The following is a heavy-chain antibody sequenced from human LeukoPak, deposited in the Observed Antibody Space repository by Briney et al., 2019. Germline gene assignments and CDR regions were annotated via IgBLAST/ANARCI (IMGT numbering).Heavy chain of an antibody. Sequence: ASVKVSCKASGYTFTGYYIHWVRQAPGEGLEWMGWINPKSGGTNYAQKFQSRVTMTRDTSISTAYMELSRLRSDDTAVYYCARDSSGADYWGQGTLVTVSS. CDR2: INPKSGGT. D-gene: IGHD3-22*01. J-gene: IGHJ4*02. V-gene: IGHV1-2*02. CDR1: GYTFTGYY. CDR3: ARDSSGADY.